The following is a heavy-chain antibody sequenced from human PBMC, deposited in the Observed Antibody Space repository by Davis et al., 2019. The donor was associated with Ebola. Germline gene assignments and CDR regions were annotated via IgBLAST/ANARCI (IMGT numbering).Heavy chain of an antibody. CDR1: GFTFSSYG. CDR3: AKDGNGDYFDY. V-gene: IGHV3-30*18. CDR2: ISYDGSNK. Sequence: GESLKISCAASGFTFSSYGMHWVRQAPGKGLTWVAVISYDGSNKYYADSVKGRFTISRDNSKNTLYLQMNSLRAEDTAVYYCAKDGNGDYFDYWGQGTLVTVSS. J-gene: IGHJ4*02. D-gene: IGHD4-17*01.